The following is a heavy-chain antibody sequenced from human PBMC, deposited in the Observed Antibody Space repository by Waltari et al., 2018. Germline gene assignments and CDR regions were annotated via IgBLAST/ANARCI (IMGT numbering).Heavy chain of an antibody. D-gene: IGHD5-12*01. CDR3: ARILDGGYAMDWFDP. Sequence: QVQLQESGPGLVKPSETLSLTCAVSGYSISSGYYWGWIRQPPGKGLEWIGSIYHSGSTYYNPSLKSRVTISVDTSKNQFSLKLSSVTAADTAVYYCARILDGGYAMDWFDPWGQGTLVTVSS. CDR1: GYSISSGYY. CDR2: IYHSGST. J-gene: IGHJ5*02. V-gene: IGHV4-38-2*01.